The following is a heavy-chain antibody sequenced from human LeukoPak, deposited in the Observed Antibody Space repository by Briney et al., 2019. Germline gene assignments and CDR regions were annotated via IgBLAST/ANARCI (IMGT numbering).Heavy chain of an antibody. D-gene: IGHD6-19*01. Sequence: PGGSLRLSCAASGFTFSSYAMSWVRQAPGKGLEWVSAISGSGGSTYYADSVKGRFTISRDNPKNTLYLQMNSLRAEDTAVHYCARGSSTSAVADTGDYWGQGTLVTVSS. CDR2: ISGSGGST. CDR3: ARGSSTSAVADTGDY. V-gene: IGHV3-23*01. CDR1: GFTFSSYA. J-gene: IGHJ4*02.